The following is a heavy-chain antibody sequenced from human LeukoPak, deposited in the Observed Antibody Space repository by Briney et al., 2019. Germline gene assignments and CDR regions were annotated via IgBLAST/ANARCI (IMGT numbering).Heavy chain of an antibody. J-gene: IGHJ4*02. CDR2: ISTDGSST. CDR3: AREYSSSSGRVFDC. D-gene: IGHD6-6*01. V-gene: IGHV3-74*01. CDR1: GFTFSAYW. Sequence: GGSLRLSCAASGFTFSAYWMYWVRQAPGKGLVWVSRISTDGSSTTYADSVKGRFTVSRDSAKNTLYLQMNSLRAEDTAVYYCAREYSSSSGRVFDCWGQGTLVTVSS.